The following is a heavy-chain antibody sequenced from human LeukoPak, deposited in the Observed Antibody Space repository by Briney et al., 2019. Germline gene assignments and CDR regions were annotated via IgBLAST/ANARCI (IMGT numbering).Heavy chain of an antibody. D-gene: IGHD3-22*01. Sequence: PGGSLRLSCAGSGFTVSSNYMSRVRQAPGKGLEWVSVIYSGGSTYYADSVKGRFTISRDNSKNTLYLQMNSLRAEATTVYYCASPGPDRSDYYLKFDYWGQGTLVTVSS. J-gene: IGHJ4*02. V-gene: IGHV3-53*01. CDR1: GFTVSSNY. CDR2: IYSGGST. CDR3: ASPGPDRSDYYLKFDY.